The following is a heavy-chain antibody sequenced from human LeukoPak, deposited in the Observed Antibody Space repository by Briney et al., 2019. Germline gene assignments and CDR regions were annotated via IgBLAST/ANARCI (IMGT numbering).Heavy chain of an antibody. J-gene: IGHJ4*02. V-gene: IGHV4-38-2*01. Sequence: SETLSLTCSVSGYYISSGYFWGWIRQPPGKGLEWIGNIYHSGSTNYSPSLNSRVTISVDKSKNQFSLKLSSVTAADTAVYYCARLGVVTPPYYFDYWGQGTLVTVSS. CDR3: ARLGVVTPPYYFDY. D-gene: IGHD4-23*01. CDR2: IYHSGST. CDR1: GYYISSGYF.